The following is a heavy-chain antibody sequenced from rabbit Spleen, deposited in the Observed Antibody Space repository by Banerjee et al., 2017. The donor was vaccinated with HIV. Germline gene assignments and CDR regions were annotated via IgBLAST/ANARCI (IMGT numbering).Heavy chain of an antibody. D-gene: IGHD1-1*01. CDR2: AYAGSSGST. J-gene: IGHJ6*01. CDR3: ARDTSSSFSSYGMDL. Sequence: QQQLEESGGGLVQPEGSLALTCKASGFSFSSGYDMCWVRQAPGKGLEWVACAYAGSSGSTYSATWAKGRFTCSKTSSTTVTLQMTRLTAADTATYFCARDTSSSFSSYGMDLWGPGTLVIVS. V-gene: IGHV1S45*01. CDR1: GFSFSSGYD.